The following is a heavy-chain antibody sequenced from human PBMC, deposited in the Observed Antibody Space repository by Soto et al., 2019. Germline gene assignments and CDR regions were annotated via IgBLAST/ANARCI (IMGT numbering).Heavy chain of an antibody. D-gene: IGHD3-22*01. CDR3: ARSVIYYDSRGYYDVGAFEI. J-gene: IGHJ3*02. CDR2: IHFSGTT. Sequence: SETLSLTCSVSDGSINDGGYYWSWIRQHPEKGLEWIGFIHFSGTTFYNPSLRSRLIMSVDTSKSQFSLNLNSVTAADTAVYFCARSVIYYDSRGYYDVGAFEIWGQGTLVTVSS. CDR1: DGSINDGGYY. V-gene: IGHV4-31*03.